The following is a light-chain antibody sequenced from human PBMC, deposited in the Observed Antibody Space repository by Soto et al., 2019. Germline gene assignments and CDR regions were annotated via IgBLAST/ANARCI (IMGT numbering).Light chain of an antibody. CDR2: DAS. CDR3: QHYNTNPCT. J-gene: IGKJ2*02. CDR1: QSISSW. V-gene: IGKV1-5*01. Sequence: DIQMTQSPSTLSASVGDRVTITCRASQSISSWLAWYQQKPGKAPKLLIYDASSLESGVPSRFSGSRSGTEFTLTINSLQPDDFATYYCQHYNTNPCTFGQGTKLEIK.